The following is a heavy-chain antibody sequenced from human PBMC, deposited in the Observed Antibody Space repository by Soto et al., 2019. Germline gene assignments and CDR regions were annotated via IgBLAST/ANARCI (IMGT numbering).Heavy chain of an antibody. Sequence: SQTLSLTCAVSGVSINSGTYSWSWIRQPPGKGLEWVGYISHRGNTYYNSSLRSRVAISLDTSKNQFSLRLSSVTAADTAVYYCAREINAAGDYFDLWGQGTLVTVSS. CDR2: ISHRGNT. D-gene: IGHD6-13*01. CDR1: GVSINSGTYS. J-gene: IGHJ4*02. V-gene: IGHV4-30-2*01. CDR3: AREINAAGDYFDL.